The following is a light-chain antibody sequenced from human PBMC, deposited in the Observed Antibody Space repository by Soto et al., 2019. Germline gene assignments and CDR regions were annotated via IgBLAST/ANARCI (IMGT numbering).Light chain of an antibody. CDR3: SSYAGSYTLV. CDR2: DVS. Sequence: QSALTQPRSVSGSPGQSVTISCTGTSNDVGGYTFVSWYQQHPGKVPKLFIYDVSRRPSGVPDRFSGSKSGNTASLTISGLQAEDEADYYCSSYAGSYTLVFGGGTKVTVL. J-gene: IGLJ2*01. V-gene: IGLV2-11*01. CDR1: SNDVGGYTF.